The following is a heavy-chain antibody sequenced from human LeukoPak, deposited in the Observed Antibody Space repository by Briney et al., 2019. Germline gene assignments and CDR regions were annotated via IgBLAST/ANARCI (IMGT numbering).Heavy chain of an antibody. Sequence: GGSLRLSCAASGFSFSTYWMSWVRQAPGKGLEWVSVIYSGGSTYYADSVKGRFTISRDNSKNTLYLQMNSLRAEDTAVYYCARERVGYCSSTSCNPYNWFDPWGQGTLVTVSS. CDR1: GFSFSTYW. D-gene: IGHD2-2*01. V-gene: IGHV3-66*01. CDR3: ARERVGYCSSTSCNPYNWFDP. CDR2: IYSGGST. J-gene: IGHJ5*02.